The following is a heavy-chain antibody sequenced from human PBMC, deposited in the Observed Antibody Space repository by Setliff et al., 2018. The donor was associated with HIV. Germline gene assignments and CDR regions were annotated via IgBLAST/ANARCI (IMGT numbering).Heavy chain of an antibody. CDR1: GGTFSSYT. Sequence: ASVKLCKASGGTFSSYTISWVRQAPGQGLEWMGRIIPILGIANYAQKFQGRVTITADKSTSTAYMELSSLRSEDTAVYYCATRGYSYGYFDYWGQGTLVTVSS. V-gene: IGHV1-69*02. CDR2: IIPILGIA. CDR3: ATRGYSYGYFDY. D-gene: IGHD5-18*01. J-gene: IGHJ4*02.